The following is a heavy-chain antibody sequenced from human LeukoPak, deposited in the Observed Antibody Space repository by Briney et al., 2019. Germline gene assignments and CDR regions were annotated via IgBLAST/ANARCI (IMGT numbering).Heavy chain of an antibody. D-gene: IGHD1-14*01. V-gene: IGHV5-51*01. CDR1: GYSFDSYW. CDR3: VRHGPGRYYYYYMDV. J-gene: IGHJ6*03. CDR2: IYPDDSDV. Sequence: GESLKISCKGSGYSFDSYWIGWVRQMPGKGLEWMGIIYPDDSDVRYSPSFEGQVTMSADKSINTAYLQWSSLRASDTAVYYCVRHGPGRYYYYYMDVWGKGTTVAVS.